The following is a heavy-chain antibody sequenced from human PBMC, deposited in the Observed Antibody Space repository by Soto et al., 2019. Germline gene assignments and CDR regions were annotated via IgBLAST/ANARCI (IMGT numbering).Heavy chain of an antibody. V-gene: IGHV4-39*01. Sequence: PSETLSLPCTVSGGSISSSSYYWGWIRQPPGKGLEWIGSIYYSGSTYYNPSLKSRVTISVDTSKNQFSLKLSSVTAADTAVYYCARDFSSGWYRDYYYYYGMDVWGQGTTVTVS. D-gene: IGHD6-19*01. CDR2: IYYSGST. CDR3: ARDFSSGWYRDYYYYYGMDV. J-gene: IGHJ6*02. CDR1: GGSISSSSYY.